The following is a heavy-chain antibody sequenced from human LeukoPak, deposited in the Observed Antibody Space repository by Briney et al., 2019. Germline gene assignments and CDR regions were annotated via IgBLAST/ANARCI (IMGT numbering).Heavy chain of an antibody. V-gene: IGHV3-30*02. D-gene: IGHD4-23*01. Sequence: GGPLRLSCAASGFTFSSYGMHWVRQAPGKGLEWVAVIWYGGSNKYYADSVKGRFTISRDNSKNTLYLQMNSLRAEDTAVYYCAKDNQPGGKLYYMDVWGKGTTVTVSS. CDR2: IWYGGSNK. CDR1: GFTFSSYG. CDR3: AKDNQPGGKLYYMDV. J-gene: IGHJ6*03.